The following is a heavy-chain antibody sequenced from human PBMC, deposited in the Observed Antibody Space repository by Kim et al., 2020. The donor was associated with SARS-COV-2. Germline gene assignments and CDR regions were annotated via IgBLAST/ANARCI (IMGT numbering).Heavy chain of an antibody. V-gene: IGHV3-48*03. CDR3: ARVSILTGRMDV. J-gene: IGHJ6*02. D-gene: IGHD3-9*01. Sequence: LSLTCAASGFTFSSYEMNWVRQAPGKGLEWVSYISSSGSTIYYADSVKGRFTISRDNAKNSLYLQMNSLRAEDTAVYYCARVSILTGRMDVWGQGTTVTVSS. CDR2: ISSSGSTI. CDR1: GFTFSSYE.